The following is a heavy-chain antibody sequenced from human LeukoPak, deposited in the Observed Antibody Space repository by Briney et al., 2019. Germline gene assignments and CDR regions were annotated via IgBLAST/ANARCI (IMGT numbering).Heavy chain of an antibody. Sequence: GGNLRLYCAASGFTFSSYAMSWVRQAPGKGLEWVSAISGSGGSTYYADSVKGRFTISRDNSKNTLYLQMNSLRAEDTAVYYCAKVRRELLGGFDYWGQGTLVTVSS. V-gene: IGHV3-23*01. CDR2: ISGSGGST. CDR3: AKVRRELLGGFDY. J-gene: IGHJ4*02. CDR1: GFTFSSYA. D-gene: IGHD1-26*01.